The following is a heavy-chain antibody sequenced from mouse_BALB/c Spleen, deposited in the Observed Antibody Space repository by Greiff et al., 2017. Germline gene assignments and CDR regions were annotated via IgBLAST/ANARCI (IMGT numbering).Heavy chain of an antibody. Sequence: VKLVESGPGLVAPSQSLSITCTVSGFSLTSYGVHWVRQPPGKGLEWLGVIWAGGSTNYNSTLMSRLSISKDNSKSQVFLKMNSLQTDDTAMYYCARDLNYDKTFANWGQGTLVTVSA. CDR3: ARDLNYDKTFAN. V-gene: IGHV2-9*02. CDR1: GFSLTSYG. D-gene: IGHD2-3*01. J-gene: IGHJ3*01. CDR2: IWAGGST.